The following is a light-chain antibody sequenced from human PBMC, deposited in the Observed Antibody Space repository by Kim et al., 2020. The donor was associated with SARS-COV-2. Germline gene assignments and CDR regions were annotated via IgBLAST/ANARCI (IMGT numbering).Light chain of an antibody. J-gene: IGLJ2*01. CDR3: SSYVGSDNWV. Sequence: QSALTQPPSASGSLGQSVTISCTGTSSDIGYYNYVSWYQQYPGKVPKLIIYEVNKRHSGVPDRFSGSKSGNTASLTVSGLQAEDEADYYCSSYVGSDNWVFGGGTQLTVL. V-gene: IGLV2-8*01. CDR1: SSDIGYYNY. CDR2: EVN.